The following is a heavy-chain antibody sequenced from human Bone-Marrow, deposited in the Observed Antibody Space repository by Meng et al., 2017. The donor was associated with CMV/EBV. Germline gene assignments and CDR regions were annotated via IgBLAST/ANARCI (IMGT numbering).Heavy chain of an antibody. CDR3: ARDRGSSYYSVYGMDV. D-gene: IGHD2-15*01. CDR1: GYTFTGYY. J-gene: IGHJ6*02. CDR2: INPNSGGT. Sequence: ASVKVSCKSSGYTFTGYYMHWVRQAPGQGLEWMGWINPNSGGTNYAQKFQGRVTMTRDTSISTAYMELSRLRSDDTAVYYCARDRGSSYYSVYGMDVWGQGTTVTCSS. V-gene: IGHV1-2*02.